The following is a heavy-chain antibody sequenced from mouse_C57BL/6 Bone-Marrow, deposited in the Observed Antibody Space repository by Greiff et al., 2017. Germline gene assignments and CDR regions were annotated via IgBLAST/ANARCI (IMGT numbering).Heavy chain of an antibody. Sequence: VQLQQSGAELMKPGASVKLSCKATGYTFTGYWIEWVKPRPGHGLEWIGELFPGRGSTNYNEKFKGKATFTADTSSNTAYMQLSSLTTEDSAIYYCASLYYDYAMDYWGQGTSVTVSS. J-gene: IGHJ4*01. V-gene: IGHV1-9*01. CDR1: GYTFTGYW. CDR3: ASLYYDYAMDY. CDR2: LFPGRGST. D-gene: IGHD2-1*01.